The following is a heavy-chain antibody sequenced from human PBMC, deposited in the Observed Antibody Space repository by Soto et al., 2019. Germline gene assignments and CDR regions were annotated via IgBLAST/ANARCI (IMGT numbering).Heavy chain of an antibody. Sequence: SETLSLTCAVYGGSFSGYYWSWIRQPPGKGLEWIGEINHSGSTNYNPSLKSRVTISVDTSKNQFSLKLSSVTAADTAVYYCARAAGCSSTSCYDRADAFDIWGQGTMVTVSS. CDR3: ARAAGCSSTSCYDRADAFDI. J-gene: IGHJ3*02. CDR1: GGSFSGYY. V-gene: IGHV4-34*01. D-gene: IGHD2-2*01. CDR2: INHSGST.